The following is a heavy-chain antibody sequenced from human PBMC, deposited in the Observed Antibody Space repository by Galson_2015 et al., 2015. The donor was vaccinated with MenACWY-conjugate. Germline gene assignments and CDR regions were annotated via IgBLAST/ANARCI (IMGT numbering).Heavy chain of an antibody. Sequence: YCMHWVRQAPGKGLECVSRICAGGISIMYGDSVRGRFTISRDDAENTLYLQMDSLRADDTAVYFCVRGSSGWRGMDIWGQGTTVTVSS. CDR3: VRGSSGWRGMDI. CDR1: YC. J-gene: IGHJ6*02. CDR2: ICAGGISI. D-gene: IGHD6-19*01. V-gene: IGHV3-74*03.